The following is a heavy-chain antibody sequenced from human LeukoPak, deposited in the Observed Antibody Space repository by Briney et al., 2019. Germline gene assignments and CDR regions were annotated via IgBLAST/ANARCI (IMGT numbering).Heavy chain of an antibody. J-gene: IGHJ3*02. V-gene: IGHV1-8*03. CDR2: MNPNSGNT. D-gene: IGHD2-8*01. Sequence: ASVKVSCKASGYTFTSYDINWVRQATGQGLEWMGWMNPNSGNTGYAQKFQGRVTITRNTSISTAYMELSSLRSEDTAVYYCAISGGCCTNVYAFDIWGQGTMVTVSS. CDR1: GYTFTSYD. CDR3: AISGGCCTNVYAFDI.